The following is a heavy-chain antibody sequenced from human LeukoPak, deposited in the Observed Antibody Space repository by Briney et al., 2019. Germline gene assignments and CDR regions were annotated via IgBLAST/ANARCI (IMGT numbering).Heavy chain of an antibody. D-gene: IGHD3-16*01. Sequence: SETLSLTCSVSGGSISGYYWTWIRQPPGKGLEWIGYRYYSGSTTYNPSLKSRVTISVDTSKSQFSLKLISVTAADTAIYYCARVRGDFETDWGQGTLVTVSS. V-gene: IGHV4-59*01. CDR3: ARVRGDFETD. CDR2: RYYSGST. CDR1: GGSISGYY. J-gene: IGHJ1*01.